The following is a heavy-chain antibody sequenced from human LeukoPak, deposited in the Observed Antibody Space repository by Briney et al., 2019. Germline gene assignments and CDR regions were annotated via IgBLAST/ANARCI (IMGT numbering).Heavy chain of an antibody. J-gene: IGHJ4*02. CDR3: AKDYRGGYGDYYPSTISELDGYFDY. CDR2: ISGSSSTI. V-gene: IGHV3-48*04. CDR1: GFTFSSYT. D-gene: IGHD4-17*01. Sequence: GGSLRLSCAASGFTFSSYTMNWVRQAPGKGLEWVSYISGSSSTIHYADSVKGRFTISRDNAKNTLYLQMNSLRAEDTALYYCAKDYRGGYGDYYPSTISELDGYFDYWGQGALVTVSS.